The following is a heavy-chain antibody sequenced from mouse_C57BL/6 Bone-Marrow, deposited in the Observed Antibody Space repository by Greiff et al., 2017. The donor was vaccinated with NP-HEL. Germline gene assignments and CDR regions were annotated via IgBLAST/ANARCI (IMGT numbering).Heavy chain of an antibody. J-gene: IGHJ1*03. CDR1: GYTFTSYW. Sequence: VQLQQSGTVLARPGASVKMSCKTSGYTFTSYWMHWVKQRPGQGLEWIGAIYPGNSDTSYNQKFKGQAKLTAVTSASTAYMELSSLTNEDSAVYYCTRGITTVVATDWYFDVWGTGTTVTVSS. CDR3: TRGITTVVATDWYFDV. V-gene: IGHV1-5*01. D-gene: IGHD1-1*01. CDR2: IYPGNSDT.